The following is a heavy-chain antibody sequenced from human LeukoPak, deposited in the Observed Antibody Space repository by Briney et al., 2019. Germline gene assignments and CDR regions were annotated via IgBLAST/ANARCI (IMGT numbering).Heavy chain of an antibody. V-gene: IGHV4-39*01. D-gene: IGHD3-3*01. J-gene: IGHJ5*02. Sequence: PSETLSLTCTVSGGSISSSSYYWGWIRQPPGKGLEWIGSIYYSGSTYYNPSLKSRVTISVDTSKNQFSLKLSSVTAADTAVYYCARAGRITIFGVVNENWFDPWGQGALVTVSS. CDR3: ARAGRITIFGVVNENWFDP. CDR2: IYYSGST. CDR1: GGSISSSSYY.